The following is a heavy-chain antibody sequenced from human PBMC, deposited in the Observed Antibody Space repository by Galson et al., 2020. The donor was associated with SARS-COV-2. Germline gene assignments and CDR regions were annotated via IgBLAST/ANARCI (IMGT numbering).Heavy chain of an antibody. V-gene: IGHV3-30*01. J-gene: IGHJ1*01. CDR1: GFPFSTYA. CDR3: ASSPSIAGSGTRFSFQH. CDR2: ISYDGSYK. Sequence: SLRLSCAASGFPFSTYAMHWVRQAPGKGLEWVAAISYDGSYKHDVDSLKGRFTISRDNSKNTLYLQMNSLRPEDTAVYYCASSPSIAGSGTRFSFQHWGQGTLVTVSS. D-gene: IGHD6-6*01.